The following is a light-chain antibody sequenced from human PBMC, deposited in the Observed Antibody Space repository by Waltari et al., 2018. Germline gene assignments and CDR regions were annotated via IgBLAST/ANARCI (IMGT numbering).Light chain of an antibody. Sequence: IVLTQSPGTLSLSPGERATLSCRASQSVNSSYLAWYQQKPGQAPRLLIYGASSRATGIPDRFSGGGSGTDFTLTISRLEPEDFAVYYCQRYGSSSVTFGQGTKLEIK. J-gene: IGKJ2*01. V-gene: IGKV3-20*01. CDR3: QRYGSSSVT. CDR2: GAS. CDR1: QSVNSSY.